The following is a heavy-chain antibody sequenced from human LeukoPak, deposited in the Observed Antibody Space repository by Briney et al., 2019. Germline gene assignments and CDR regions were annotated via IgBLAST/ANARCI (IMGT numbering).Heavy chain of an antibody. CDR2: IYYSGST. J-gene: IGHJ5*02. V-gene: IGHV4-59*02. Sequence: GSLRLSCAASGFTVSSNYMSWIRQPPGKGLEWIGYIYYSGSTNYNPSLKSRVTISVDTSKNQFSLKLSSVIAAGTAVYYCARDHSSGWYGWFDPWGQGTLVTVSS. CDR1: GFTVSSNY. CDR3: ARDHSSGWYGWFDP. D-gene: IGHD6-19*01.